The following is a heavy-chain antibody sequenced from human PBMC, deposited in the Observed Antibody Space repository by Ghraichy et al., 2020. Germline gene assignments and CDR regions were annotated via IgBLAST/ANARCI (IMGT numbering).Heavy chain of an antibody. D-gene: IGHD3-3*01. CDR3: ARVSGDFWSGYYIWFDP. V-gene: IGHV4-31*03. CDR2: IYYSGST. Sequence: SETPSLTCTVSGGSISSGGYYWSWIRQHPGEGLEWIGYIYYSGSTYYSPSLKSRVTISVDTSKNQFSLKLTSVTAADTAVYYCARVSGDFWSGYYIWFDPWGQGTLVTVSS. J-gene: IGHJ5*02. CDR1: GGSISSGGYY.